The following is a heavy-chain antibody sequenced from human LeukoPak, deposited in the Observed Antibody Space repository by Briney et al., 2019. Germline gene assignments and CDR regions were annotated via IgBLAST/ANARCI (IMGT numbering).Heavy chain of an antibody. J-gene: IGHJ6*02. CDR2: ISSSGSTI. V-gene: IGHV3-48*03. Sequence: GGSLRLSCAASGFTFSSYEMNWVRQAPGKGLEWVSYISSSGSTIYYADSVEGRFTISRDNAKNSLYLQMNSLRAEDTAVYYCARDPNGMDVWGQGTTVTVSS. CDR1: GFTFSSYE. CDR3: ARDPNGMDV.